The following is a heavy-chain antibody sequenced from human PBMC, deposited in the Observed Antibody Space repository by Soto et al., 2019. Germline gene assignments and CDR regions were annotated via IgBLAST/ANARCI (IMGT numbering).Heavy chain of an antibody. V-gene: IGHV1-69*12. Sequence: QVQLVQSGAEVKKPGSSVKVSCKASGGTFSTYAITWVRQAPGQGLEWMGGIIPILGTPNYAQNFQGRVTITADELTTTAYMDLSSLRFEDTAVYYCARVRNFYGSGSHYYYGMDVWGQGTTVTVSS. D-gene: IGHD3-10*01. CDR2: IIPILGTP. CDR3: ARVRNFYGSGSHYYYGMDV. J-gene: IGHJ6*02. CDR1: GGTFSTYA.